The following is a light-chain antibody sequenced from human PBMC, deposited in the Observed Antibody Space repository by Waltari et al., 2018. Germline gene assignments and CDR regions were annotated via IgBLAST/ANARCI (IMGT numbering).Light chain of an antibody. Sequence: DIQMTQSPSTLSASVGGRVTITCRASERSRRWLAWYQQKPGMAPQLLIYQASSLEDGVPSRFSGSGFETEFSLSISSLQPEDFTTYYCQQYNTDPWTFGQGTKVEIK. J-gene: IGKJ1*01. CDR2: QAS. CDR3: QQYNTDPWT. V-gene: IGKV1-5*03. CDR1: ERSRRW.